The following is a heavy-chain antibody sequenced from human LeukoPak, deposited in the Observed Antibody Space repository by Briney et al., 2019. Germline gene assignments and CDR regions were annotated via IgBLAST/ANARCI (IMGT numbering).Heavy chain of an antibody. CDR2: INPNSGGT. J-gene: IGHJ4*02. Sequence: ASVKVSCKASGYTFTDYYMHWVRQAPGQGLEWMGWINPNSGGTNYAQKFQGRVTMTRDTSISTAYMELSRLRSDDTAVYYCARDLLLGATTEGVFDYWGQGTLVTVSS. D-gene: IGHD1-26*01. V-gene: IGHV1-2*02. CDR3: ARDLLLGATTEGVFDY. CDR1: GYTFTDYY.